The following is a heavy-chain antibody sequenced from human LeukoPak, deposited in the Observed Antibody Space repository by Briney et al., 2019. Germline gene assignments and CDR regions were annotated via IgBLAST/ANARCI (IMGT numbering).Heavy chain of an antibody. Sequence: SETLSLTCTVSGDSFTSVTDYWAWIRQPPGKGLEWIASGDYSGGTYYNPSLESRVAISADMSKNQFSLKLSSVTAADTAVYYCATTVTTPYYYYMDVWGKGTTVTVS. J-gene: IGHJ6*03. V-gene: IGHV4-39*01. CDR2: GDYSGGT. CDR1: GDSFTSVTDY. CDR3: ATTVTTPYYYYMDV. D-gene: IGHD4-11*01.